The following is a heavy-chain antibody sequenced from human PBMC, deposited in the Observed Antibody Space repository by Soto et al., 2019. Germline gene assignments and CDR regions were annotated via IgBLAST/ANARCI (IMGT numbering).Heavy chain of an antibody. Sequence: QVQLVQSGAEVKKPGASVKVSCKASGYTFTSYDISWVRQATGQGLEWMGWMNPNNGNTDYAPKFQGRVTMTMNTSIGTAHMELSSLRSEDTAVYYCARSPRNYYALGSYSYFRHWGQGTLVTVSS. J-gene: IGHJ1*01. CDR2: MNPNNGNT. V-gene: IGHV1-8*01. CDR3: ARSPRNYYALGSYSYFRH. D-gene: IGHD3-10*01. CDR1: GYTFTSYD.